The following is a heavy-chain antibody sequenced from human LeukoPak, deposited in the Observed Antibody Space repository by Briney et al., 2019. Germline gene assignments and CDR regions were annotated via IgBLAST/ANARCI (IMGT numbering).Heavy chain of an antibody. D-gene: IGHD4-23*01. CDR1: GGSISSSSYY. CDR2: INHSGST. V-gene: IGHV4-39*07. J-gene: IGHJ4*02. Sequence: SETLSLTCTVSGGSISSSSYYWSWIRQPPGKGLEWIGEINHSGSTNYNPSLKSRVTISVDTSKNQFSLKLSSVTAADTAVYYCASEPTTTVVTPNVYWGQGTLVTVSS. CDR3: ASEPTTTVVTPNVY.